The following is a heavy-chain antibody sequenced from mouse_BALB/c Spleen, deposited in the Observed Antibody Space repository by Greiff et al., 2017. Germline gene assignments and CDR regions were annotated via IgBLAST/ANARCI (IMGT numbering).Heavy chain of an antibody. V-gene: IGHV5-6-5*01. CDR2: ISSGGST. J-gene: IGHJ1*01. CDR1: GFTFSSYA. D-gene: IGHD1-1*01. CDR3: ARGDYYYGSSSNWYFDV. Sequence: EVQRVESGGGLVKPGGSLKLSCAASGFTFSSYAMSWVRQTPEKRLEWVASISSGGSTYYPDSVKGRFTISRDNARNILYLQMSSLRSEDTAMYYCARGDYYYGSSSNWYFDVWGAGTTVTVSS.